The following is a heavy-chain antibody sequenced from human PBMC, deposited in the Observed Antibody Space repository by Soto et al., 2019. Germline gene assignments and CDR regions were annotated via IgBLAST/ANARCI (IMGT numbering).Heavy chain of an antibody. CDR3: ARDLGRYSSRPDLDY. Sequence: ASVKVSCQASGYTFTSYGIRWVRQAPGQGLEWMGWSSAYNGNTNYAQKLQVRVTMTTDTSKSTAYIELRSLRSDDTAVYYCARDLGRYSSRPDLDYWGQGTLVPVSS. V-gene: IGHV1-18*04. CDR2: SSAYNGNT. D-gene: IGHD6-13*01. CDR1: GYTFTSYG. J-gene: IGHJ4*02.